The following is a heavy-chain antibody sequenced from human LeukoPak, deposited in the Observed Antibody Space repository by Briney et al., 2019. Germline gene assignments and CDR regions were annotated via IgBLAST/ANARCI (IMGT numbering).Heavy chain of an antibody. V-gene: IGHV4-4*07. D-gene: IGHD5-12*01. Sequence: PSETLSLTCSVSGGSIGNYHWSWIRQPAGKGLEWIGQIHASGTTNYYPPLKSRLTMSIHTPENQVSPTVTSVTAADSALYYCARRDTNSGWSFDPWGQGALVLVSS. J-gene: IGHJ5*02. CDR3: ARRDTNSGWSFDP. CDR1: GGSIGNYH. CDR2: IHASGTT.